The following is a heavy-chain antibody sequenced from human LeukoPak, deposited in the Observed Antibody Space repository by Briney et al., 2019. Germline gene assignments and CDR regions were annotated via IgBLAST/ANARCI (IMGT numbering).Heavy chain of an antibody. CDR1: GFTFDDYG. CDR2: INWNGGST. CDR3: ARVPGRGYSMYYFDY. V-gene: IGHV3-20*04. J-gene: IGHJ4*02. D-gene: IGHD5-18*01. Sequence: GGSLRLSCAASGFTFDDYGMSWVRQAPGKGLEWVSGINWNGGSTGYADSVKGRFTISRDTTKNSLYLQMNSLRAEDTALYYCARVPGRGYSMYYFDYWGQGTLVTVSS.